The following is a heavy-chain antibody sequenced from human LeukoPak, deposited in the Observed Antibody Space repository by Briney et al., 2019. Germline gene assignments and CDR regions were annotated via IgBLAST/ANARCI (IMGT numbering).Heavy chain of an antibody. Sequence: GGSLRLSCTVSGFTVSINSMSWVRQAPGKGLEWVSAISGSGGSTYYADSVKGRFTISRDNSKNTLYLQMNSLRAEDTAVYYCAKYGSGAPPLDYWGQGTLVTVSS. J-gene: IGHJ4*02. CDR2: ISGSGGST. V-gene: IGHV3-23*01. CDR3: AKYGSGAPPLDY. CDR1: GFTVSINS. D-gene: IGHD3-10*01.